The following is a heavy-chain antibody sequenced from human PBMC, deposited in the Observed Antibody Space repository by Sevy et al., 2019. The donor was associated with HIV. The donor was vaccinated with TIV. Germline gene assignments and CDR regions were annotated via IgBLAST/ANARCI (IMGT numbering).Heavy chain of an antibody. J-gene: IGHJ5*02. Sequence: SETLSLTCTVSGGSVSSGSYYWSWIRQPPGKGLEWIGYIYYSGSTNYNSSLKSRVTISVDTSKNQFSLRLSSVTAADTAVYYCARDMYYYGSGWFDPWGQGTLVTVSS. CDR1: GGSVSSGSYY. V-gene: IGHV4-61*01. CDR3: ARDMYYYGSGWFDP. D-gene: IGHD3-10*01. CDR2: IYYSGST.